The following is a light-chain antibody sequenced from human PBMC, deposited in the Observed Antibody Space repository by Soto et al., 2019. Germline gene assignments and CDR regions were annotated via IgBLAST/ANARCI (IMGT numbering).Light chain of an antibody. Sequence: AIQMTQSPSSLSASVGDRVTITCRASQAISNNLGWYQQKPGKAPNLLIYPASRLQSGVPSRFSGSGSGTDFTLTISSLQPEDVATYYCLKDYSYPWTFGQGTKVEIK. CDR2: PAS. CDR1: QAISNN. V-gene: IGKV1-6*01. J-gene: IGKJ1*01. CDR3: LKDYSYPWT.